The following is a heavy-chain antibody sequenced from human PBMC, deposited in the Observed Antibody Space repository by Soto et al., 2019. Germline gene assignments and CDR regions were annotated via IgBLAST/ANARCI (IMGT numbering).Heavy chain of an antibody. CDR3: TTGGGGTIILPHF. CDR1: GDTFTRYE. J-gene: IGHJ4*02. V-gene: IGHV1-8*02. Sequence: QVQLEQSGAEVKRPGASVKVSCKASGDTFTRYEINWVRQAPGQGLEWMGWMNPHSRTTGLSQKFQGRLTLTREPSIGSAYMELTSLKSADTAVYYCTTGGGGTIILPHFWGQGTLVTVSS. CDR2: MNPHSRTT. D-gene: IGHD3-16*01.